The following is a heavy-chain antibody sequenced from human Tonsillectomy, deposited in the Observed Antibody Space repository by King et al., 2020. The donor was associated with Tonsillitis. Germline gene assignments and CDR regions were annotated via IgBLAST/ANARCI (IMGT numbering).Heavy chain of an antibody. J-gene: IGHJ4*02. D-gene: IGHD3-3*01. CDR1: GGSISSHY. CDR2: IYYSGST. V-gene: IGHV4-59*11. CDR3: ARMVLGAFDY. Sequence: QLQESGPGLVKPSETLSLTCTVSGGSISSHYWSWIRQPPGKALDWIGDIYYSGSTNYNPSLKSRVTISVDTSKNQFSLKLSSVTAADTAVYYCARMVLGAFDYWGQGTLVTVSS.